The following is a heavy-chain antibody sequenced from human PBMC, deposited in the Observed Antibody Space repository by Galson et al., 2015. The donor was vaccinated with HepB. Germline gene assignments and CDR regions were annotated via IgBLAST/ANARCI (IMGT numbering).Heavy chain of an antibody. CDR3: ASRHCSSANCPGHYFYYCYMDV. CDR2: IIPVFGTT. D-gene: IGHD2-2*01. V-gene: IGHV1-69*13. CDR1: GGSVSTYT. Sequence: SVKVSCKASGGSVSTYTINWVRQVPGQGLDWMGAIIPVFGTTTYAQKFQGRVTITADESTSTAYMELSSLKYDDTAVYYCASRHCSSANCPGHYFYYCYMDVWGKGTTVTVSS. J-gene: IGHJ6*03.